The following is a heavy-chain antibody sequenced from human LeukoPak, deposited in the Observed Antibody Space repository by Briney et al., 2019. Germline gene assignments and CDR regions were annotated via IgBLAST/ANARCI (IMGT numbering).Heavy chain of an antibody. Sequence: SETLSLTCTVSGGSITGYYWTWIRQAAGKGLEWIGRVSDTGRASYNPTPERRGTISLATSTHRFSLKVTSVTAADTAVYYCARGPDMTPISGYSSFVYWGQGTLVSVSS. J-gene: IGHJ4*02. CDR1: GGSITGYY. CDR2: VSDTGRA. V-gene: IGHV4-4*07. CDR3: ARGPDMTPISGYSSFVY. D-gene: IGHD5-12*01.